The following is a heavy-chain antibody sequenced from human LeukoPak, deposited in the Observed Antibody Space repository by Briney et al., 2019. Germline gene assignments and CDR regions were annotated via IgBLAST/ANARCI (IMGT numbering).Heavy chain of an antibody. Sequence: ASVKVSCRASGYTFTGYYIHWVRQAPGQGLEWMGWINPDSGGTNYAQKFQGRVTMTRDTSIRTAYMELSRLRSDDTAVYYCARVLFYSSGNKSNRVDYWGQGTLVTVSS. V-gene: IGHV1-2*02. CDR2: INPDSGGT. D-gene: IGHD6-19*01. CDR1: GYTFTGYY. J-gene: IGHJ4*02. CDR3: ARVLFYSSGNKSNRVDY.